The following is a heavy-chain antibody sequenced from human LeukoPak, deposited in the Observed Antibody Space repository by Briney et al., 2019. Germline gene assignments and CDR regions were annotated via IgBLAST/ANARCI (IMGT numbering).Heavy chain of an antibody. CDR3: ARDDHWNRNYYYYYGMDV. J-gene: IGHJ6*02. CDR2: ISGSGGST. CDR1: GFTFSSYA. V-gene: IGHV3-23*01. D-gene: IGHD1-1*01. Sequence: GGSLRLSCAASGFTFSSYAMSWVRQAPGKGLGWVSIISGSGGSTYYADSVKGRFTISRDNSKNTLYLQMNSLRAEDTAVYYCARDDHWNRNYYYYYGMDVWGQGTTVTVSS.